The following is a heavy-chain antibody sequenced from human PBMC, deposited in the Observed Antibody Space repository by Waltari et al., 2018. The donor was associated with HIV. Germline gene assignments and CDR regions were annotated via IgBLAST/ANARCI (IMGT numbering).Heavy chain of an antibody. CDR3: ARSGSYRGYFDY. J-gene: IGHJ4*02. CDR1: GGSISSYY. CDR2: ISSSGST. V-gene: IGHV4-59*01. Sequence: QVQLQESGPGLVKPSETLSLTCTVAGGSISSYYWSWIRQPPGKGLEWIGYISSSGSTNYNPSLKSRVTISVDTSKNQFSLKLSSVTAADTAVYYCARSGSYRGYFDYWGQGTLVTVSS. D-gene: IGHD1-26*01.